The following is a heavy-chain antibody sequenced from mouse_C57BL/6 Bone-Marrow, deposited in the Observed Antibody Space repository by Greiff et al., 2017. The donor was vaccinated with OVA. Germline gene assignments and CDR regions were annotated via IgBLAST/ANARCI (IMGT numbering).Heavy chain of an antibody. CDR2: ISNLAYSI. CDR1: GFTFSDYG. J-gene: IGHJ4*01. V-gene: IGHV5-15*01. Sequence: EVQLVESGGGLVQPGGSLKLSCAASGFTFSDYGMAWVRQAPRKGPEWVAFISNLAYSIYYADTVTGRFTISRENAKHTLYLEMSSLRSEDTAMYYCARRGVMDDWGQGTSVTVSS. CDR3: ARRGVMDD.